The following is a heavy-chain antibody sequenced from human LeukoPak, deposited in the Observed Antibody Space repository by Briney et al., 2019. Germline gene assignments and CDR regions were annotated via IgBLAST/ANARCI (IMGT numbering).Heavy chain of an antibody. J-gene: IGHJ6*03. D-gene: IGHD3-9*01. CDR1: GGTFSSYA. Sequence: SVKVSCKASGGTFSSYAISWVRQAPGQGLEWMGGRIPIFGTANYAQKFQGRVTITTDESTSTAYMELSSLRSEDTAVYYCARAHDILTGYYPYYYYMDVWGKGTTVTVSS. CDR2: RIPIFGTA. V-gene: IGHV1-69*05. CDR3: ARAHDILTGYYPYYYYMDV.